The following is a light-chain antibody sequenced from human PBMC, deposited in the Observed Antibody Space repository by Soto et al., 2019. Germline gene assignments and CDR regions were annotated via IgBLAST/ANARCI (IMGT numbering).Light chain of an antibody. V-gene: IGLV2-14*01. CDR2: EVS. Sequence: QSVLTQPASVSGSPGQSITISCTGTSSDVGGYNYVSWYQQHPGKAPKLMIYEVSNRPSGVSNRFSGSKSGNTASLTISGLQAEDEADYYCSSYTSISIDYVFGTGTELTVL. CDR1: SSDVGGYNY. J-gene: IGLJ1*01. CDR3: SSYTSISIDYV.